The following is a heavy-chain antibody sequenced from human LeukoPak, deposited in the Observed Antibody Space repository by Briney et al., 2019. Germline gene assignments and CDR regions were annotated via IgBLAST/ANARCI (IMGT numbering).Heavy chain of an antibody. CDR2: IIPIFGTA. D-gene: IGHD3-22*01. J-gene: IGHJ4*02. V-gene: IGHV1-69*05. CDR3: AREDRDQEHYDGLVD. Sequence: SVKVSCKASGGTFSSYAISWVRQAPGQGLEWMGGIIPIFGTAKYAQKFQGRVTITTDESTSTAYMGLSSLRSEDTAVYYCAREDRDQEHYDGLVDWGQGTLVTVSS. CDR1: GGTFSSYA.